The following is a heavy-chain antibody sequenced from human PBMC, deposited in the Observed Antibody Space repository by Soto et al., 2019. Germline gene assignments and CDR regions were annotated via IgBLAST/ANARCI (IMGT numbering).Heavy chain of an antibody. CDR3: ARQSSGAVSDDNYYYYGLDV. CDR1: GISFSNSA. Sequence: QVQLVESGGGVVQPGGSLRLSCVASGISFSNSAIHWVRQAPGKGLQWVAVVSYDVSHKYYADSVKGRFTISRDNSENTGSLQMNRLRAEDSAIYYCARQSSGAVSDDNYYYYGLDVWGQGTTVTVSS. V-gene: IGHV3-30-3*01. CDR2: VSYDVSHK. D-gene: IGHD3-10*01. J-gene: IGHJ6*02.